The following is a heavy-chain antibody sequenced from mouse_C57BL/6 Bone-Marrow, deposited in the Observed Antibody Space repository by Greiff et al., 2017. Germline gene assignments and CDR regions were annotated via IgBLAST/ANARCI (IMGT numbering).Heavy chain of an antibody. V-gene: IGHV1-55*01. CDR1: GYTFTSYW. J-gene: IGHJ4*01. D-gene: IGHD2-1*01. CDR3: AIWYLYAMDY. CDR2: SYPGSGST. Sequence: VQLQESGAELVKPGASVKMSCKASGYTFTSYWITWVKQRPGQGLEWIGDSYPGSGSTNYNEKFKSKATLTVDSSSSTAYMQLSSLTSEDSAVYYCAIWYLYAMDYWGQGTSVTVSS.